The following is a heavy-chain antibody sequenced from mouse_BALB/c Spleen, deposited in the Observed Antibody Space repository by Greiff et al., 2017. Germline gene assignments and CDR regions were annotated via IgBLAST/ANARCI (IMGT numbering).Heavy chain of an antibody. Sequence: EVQLVESGGGLVKPGGSLKLSCAASGFAFSSYDMSWVRQTPEKRLEWVAYISSGGGSTYYPDTVKGRFTISRDNAKNTLYLQMSSLKSEDTAMYYCARHRDYDIFDYWGQGTTLTVSS. J-gene: IGHJ2*01. CDR3: ARHRDYDIFDY. CDR1: GFAFSSYD. CDR2: ISSGGGST. D-gene: IGHD1-1*01. V-gene: IGHV5-12-1*01.